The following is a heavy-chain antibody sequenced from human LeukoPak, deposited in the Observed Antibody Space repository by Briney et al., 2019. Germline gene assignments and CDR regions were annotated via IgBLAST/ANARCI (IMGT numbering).Heavy chain of an antibody. D-gene: IGHD3-22*01. Sequence: GGSLRLSCAASGFTFSDYYMSWIRQAPGKGLEWVSYISSSGSTIYYADSVKGRFTISRDNAKNSLYLQMNSLRAEDTAVYYCACRAYRAMIVAAFDIWGQGTMVTVSS. J-gene: IGHJ3*02. V-gene: IGHV3-11*04. CDR1: GFTFSDYY. CDR2: ISSSGSTI. CDR3: ACRAYRAMIVAAFDI.